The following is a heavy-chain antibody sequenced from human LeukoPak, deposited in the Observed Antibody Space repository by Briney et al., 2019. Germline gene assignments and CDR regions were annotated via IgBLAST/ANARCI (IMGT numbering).Heavy chain of an antibody. D-gene: IGHD1-1*01. V-gene: IGHV4-59*01. J-gene: IGHJ4*02. Sequence: PSETLSLTCTVSGGSISSYYWSWIRQPPGKGLEWIGYIYYIGSTNYNPSLKSRVTISVDTSKNQFSLKLRPVTAADTAVYYCARALAGTQSYFDYWGQGTLVTVSS. CDR3: ARALAGTQSYFDY. CDR2: IYYIGST. CDR1: GGSISSYY.